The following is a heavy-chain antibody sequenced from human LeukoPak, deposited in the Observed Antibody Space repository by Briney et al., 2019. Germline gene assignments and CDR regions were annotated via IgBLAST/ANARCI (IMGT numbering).Heavy chain of an antibody. Sequence: PGGSLRLSCEAFGFSVRNSYMSWVRQAPGKEPESVSVIYTGGTTFYADSVKGRFTISRDSSKNTLYLQMNSLRAEDTAVYYCARDGPRHEQWLVTWGQGTLVTVSA. J-gene: IGHJ5*02. CDR3: ARDGPRHEQWLVT. CDR1: GFSVRNSY. D-gene: IGHD6-19*01. CDR2: IYTGGTT. V-gene: IGHV3-66*01.